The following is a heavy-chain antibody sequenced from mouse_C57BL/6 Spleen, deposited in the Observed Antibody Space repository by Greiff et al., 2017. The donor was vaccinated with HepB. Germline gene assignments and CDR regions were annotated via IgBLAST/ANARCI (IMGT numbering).Heavy chain of an antibody. CDR1: GYTFTSYW. D-gene: IGHD2-4*01. Sequence: QVQLQQPGAELVKPGASVKLSCKASGYTFTSYWMHWVKQRPGQGLEWIGMIHPKSGSTNYNESFKSKATLTVDKSSSTAYMQLSSLTSQVSAVYYCARPYYYCDDAMDYWGQGTSVTVSS. V-gene: IGHV1-64*01. J-gene: IGHJ4*01. CDR2: IHPKSGST. CDR3: ARPYYYCDDAMDY.